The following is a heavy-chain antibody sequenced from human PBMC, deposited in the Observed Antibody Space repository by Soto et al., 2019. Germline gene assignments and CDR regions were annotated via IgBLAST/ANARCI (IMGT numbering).Heavy chain of an antibody. J-gene: IGHJ5*02. CDR2: INPSGGST. Sequence: ASVKVSCKASGYTFINYDMHWVRQAPGQGLEWMGIINPSGGSTSYAQKFQGRVTMTRDTSTSTVYMELSSLRSEDTAVYYCAREYSSGSFDPWGQGTLVTVSS. CDR3: AREYSSGSFDP. CDR1: GYTFINYD. V-gene: IGHV1-46*03. D-gene: IGHD6-19*01.